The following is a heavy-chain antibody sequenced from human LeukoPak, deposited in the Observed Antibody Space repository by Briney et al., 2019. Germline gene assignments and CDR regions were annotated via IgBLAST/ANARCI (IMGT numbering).Heavy chain of an antibody. CDR2: MNPNSGNT. D-gene: IGHD2-2*01. Sequence: ASVKVSCKASGYTFTSDDINWVRQATGQGLEWMGWMNPNSGNTGYAQKFQGRVTITRNTSISTAYMELSSLRSEDTAVYYCARGLVVPAARAMDVWGKGPTVTVSS. J-gene: IGHJ6*04. V-gene: IGHV1-8*03. CDR1: GYTFTSDD. CDR3: ARGLVVPAARAMDV.